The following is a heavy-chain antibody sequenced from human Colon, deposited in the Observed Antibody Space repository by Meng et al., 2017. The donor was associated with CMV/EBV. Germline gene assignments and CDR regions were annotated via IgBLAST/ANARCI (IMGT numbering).Heavy chain of an antibody. CDR2: IYQDGRQ. Sequence: GESLKISCSASGFTFSAFSMNWVRQTPSKGLEWVSIIYQDGRQFYADSVKGRFTISRDNSRDTVYLQMTDLRADDTATYFCAKDCTQDGLFTFDFWGRGTVVTVSS. CDR1: GFTFSAFS. CDR3: AKDCTQDGLFTFDF. V-gene: IGHV3-23*03. D-gene: IGHD2-2*01. J-gene: IGHJ4*02.